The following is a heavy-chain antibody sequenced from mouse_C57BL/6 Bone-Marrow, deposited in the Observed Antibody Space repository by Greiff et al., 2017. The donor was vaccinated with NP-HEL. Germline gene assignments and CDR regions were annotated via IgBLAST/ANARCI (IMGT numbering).Heavy chain of an antibody. CDR1: GYAFTNYL. J-gene: IGHJ4*01. CDR3: ARSRFSDAMDY. Sequence: VKLQESGAELVRPGTSVKVSCKASGYAFTNYLIEWVKQRPGQGLEWIGVINPGSGGTNYNEKFKGKATLTADKSSSTAYMHLSSLTSEDSAVYFCARSRFSDAMDYWGQGTSVTVSS. V-gene: IGHV1-54*01. CDR2: INPGSGGT.